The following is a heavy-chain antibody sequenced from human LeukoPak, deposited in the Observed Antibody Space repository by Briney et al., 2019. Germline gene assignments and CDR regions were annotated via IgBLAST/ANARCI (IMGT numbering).Heavy chain of an antibody. CDR2: ISSSSSYI. Sequence: GGSLRLSCAASGFRFSSYAMSWVRQAPGKGLEWVSSISSSSSYIYYADSVKGRFTISRDNSNSMLYLQMNSLRAEDTATYYCAARPTSVPVAPSDFWGQGTLVTVSS. CDR1: GFRFSSYA. V-gene: IGHV3-23*01. J-gene: IGHJ4*02. CDR3: AARPTSVPVAPSDF. D-gene: IGHD2-2*01.